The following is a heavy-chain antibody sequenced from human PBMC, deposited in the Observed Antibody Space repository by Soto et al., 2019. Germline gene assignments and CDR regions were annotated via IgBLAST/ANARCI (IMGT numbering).Heavy chain of an antibody. D-gene: IGHD2-8*01. CDR1: GFTFSSYS. Sequence: PGGSLRLSCAASGFTFSSYSMNWVRQAPGKGLEWVSYISSSSSTIYYADSVKGRFTISRDNAKNSLYLQMNSLRAEDTAVYYCARTQRYCTNGVCYTHFDYWGQGT. J-gene: IGHJ4*02. CDR2: ISSSSSTI. CDR3: ARTQRYCTNGVCYTHFDY. V-gene: IGHV3-48*01.